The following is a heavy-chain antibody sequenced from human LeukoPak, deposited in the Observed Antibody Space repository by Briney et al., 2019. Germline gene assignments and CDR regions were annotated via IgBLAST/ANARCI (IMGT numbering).Heavy chain of an antibody. CDR3: AKDWSAAH. Sequence: GGSLRLSCAASGFTFSSYAMSWVRQAPGKGLEWVSAISGSGGSTYYADSVRGRFTISRDDSKKTLYLQMSSLRAEDTAVYYCAKDWSAAHWGQGTLVTVSS. CDR1: GFTFSSYA. J-gene: IGHJ4*02. D-gene: IGHD2-15*01. CDR2: ISGSGGST. V-gene: IGHV3-23*01.